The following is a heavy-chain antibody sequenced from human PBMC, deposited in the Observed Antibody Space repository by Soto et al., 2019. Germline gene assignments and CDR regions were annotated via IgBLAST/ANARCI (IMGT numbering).Heavy chain of an antibody. CDR2: IRSKANSYAT. D-gene: IGHD2-2*01. V-gene: IGHV3-73*01. CDR3: TPYFSSGDYYSYGMVV. Sequence: GGSLRLSCAASGFTFSGSAMHCVRQASGKGLEWVGHIRSKANSYATAYAASVKGRFTISIDDSKNTAYLQMNSLKTEDTAVYYCTPYFSSGDYYSYGMVVWRQGTTVTVSS. J-gene: IGHJ6*02. CDR1: GFTFSGSA.